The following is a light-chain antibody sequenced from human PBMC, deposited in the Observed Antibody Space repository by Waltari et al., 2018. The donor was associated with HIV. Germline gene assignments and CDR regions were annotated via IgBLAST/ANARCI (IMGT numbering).Light chain of an antibody. CDR2: EVT. J-gene: IGLJ2*01. CDR1: NRDVGGYNY. CDR3: SSYTTTSTVL. V-gene: IGLV2-14*01. Sequence: QSALTQPASVSGSPGQSITISCTGTNRDVGGYNYVSWYQQHPGKAPKLLLFEVTHRPSGISSRFSGSKSGNTATMTISGLQAEDEADYYCSSYTTTSTVLFGGGTKVTVL.